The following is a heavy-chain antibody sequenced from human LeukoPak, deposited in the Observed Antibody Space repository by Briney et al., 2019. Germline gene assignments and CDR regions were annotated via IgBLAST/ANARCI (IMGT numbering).Heavy chain of an antibody. CDR1: GFPFDDFA. V-gene: IGHV3-9*01. Sequence: PGGFPRLSCAAPGFPFDDFAMPWVRPGPGEGLEWVFGICWNSGSIGYADSVKGRFTISRDNAKNSLYLQMNSLRAEDTALYYCAKDGIAAAGHKGVNWFDPWGQGTLVTVSS. J-gene: IGHJ5*02. CDR2: ICWNSGSI. CDR3: AKDGIAAAGHKGVNWFDP. D-gene: IGHD6-13*01.